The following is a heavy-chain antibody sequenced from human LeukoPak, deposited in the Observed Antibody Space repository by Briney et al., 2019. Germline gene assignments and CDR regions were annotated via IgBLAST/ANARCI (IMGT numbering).Heavy chain of an antibody. J-gene: IGHJ6*03. V-gene: IGHV5-51*01. D-gene: IGHD4-17*01. CDR1: GYNFLTFW. Sequence: GESLKISCETSGYNFLTFWIALVRQMPGKGLEWMGVIYPGDSDTRYSPSFQGQVSISVDMSLNTAYLQWRSLRASDTAMYYCARLLDYDSTYYYMDVWGIGTSVIVS. CDR2: IYPGDSDT. CDR3: ARLLDYDSTYYYMDV.